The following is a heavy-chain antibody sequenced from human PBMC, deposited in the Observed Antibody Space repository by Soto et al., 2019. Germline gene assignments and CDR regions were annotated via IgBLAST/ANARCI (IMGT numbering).Heavy chain of an antibody. CDR1: GGSVNGYY. CDR2: INHTGGT. V-gene: IGHV4-34*01. J-gene: IGHJ5*02. D-gene: IGHD3-3*01. CDR3: ATRITVFGLLIPPFDP. Sequence: PSETLSLTCAVYGGSVNGYYWNWIRQPPGKGLEWIGEINHTGGTHYNPSPKSRVTMSVDTSKNQFSLRLSSVTAADTAIYYCATRITVFGLLIPPFDPWGKGTQVTASS.